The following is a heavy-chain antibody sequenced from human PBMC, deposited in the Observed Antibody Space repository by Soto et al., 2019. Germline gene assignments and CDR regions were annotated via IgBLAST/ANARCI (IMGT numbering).Heavy chain of an antibody. CDR1: GFTFSSYA. CDR3: ARDWTLRVVVADSFDY. Sequence: QVQLVESGGGVVQPGRSLRLSCAASGFTFSSYAMHWVRQAPGKGLEWVAVISYDGSNKYYADSVKGRFTISRDNSKNTLYLQMNRLRAEDTAVYYCARDWTLRVVVADSFDYWGQGTLVTVSS. V-gene: IGHV3-30-3*01. D-gene: IGHD2-15*01. CDR2: ISYDGSNK. J-gene: IGHJ4*02.